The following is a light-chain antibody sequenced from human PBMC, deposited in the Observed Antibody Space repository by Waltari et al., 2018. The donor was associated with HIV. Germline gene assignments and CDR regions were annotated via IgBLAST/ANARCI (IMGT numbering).Light chain of an antibody. V-gene: IGKV1-12*01. CDR1: QGVGSW. Sequence: DVQMTQSPASVSASLGETVTITCRASQGVGSWLAWYQHKSGKAPKLLIRAASSLQSGVQSRFSGSGSGTDFTLTISGLQPEDCATYYCQQANTFPRTFGPGTKVDIK. CDR3: QQANTFPRT. J-gene: IGKJ3*01. CDR2: AAS.